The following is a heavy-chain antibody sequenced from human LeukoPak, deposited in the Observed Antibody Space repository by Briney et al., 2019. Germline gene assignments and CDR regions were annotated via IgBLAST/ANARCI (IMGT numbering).Heavy chain of an antibody. Sequence: GGSLRLSCAASGFTFSSYAMSWVRQAPGKGLEWVSAISGSGGSTYYADSVKGRFTISRDNSKNTLYLQMNSLRAEDTAVYYCATTRYIVVVTAIPNWFDPWGQRTLVTVSS. J-gene: IGHJ5*02. CDR2: ISGSGGST. CDR3: ATTRYIVVVTAIPNWFDP. D-gene: IGHD2-21*02. CDR1: GFTFSSYA. V-gene: IGHV3-23*01.